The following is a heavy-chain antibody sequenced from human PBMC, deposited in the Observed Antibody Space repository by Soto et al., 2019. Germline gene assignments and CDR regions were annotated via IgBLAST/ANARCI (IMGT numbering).Heavy chain of an antibody. CDR3: AKSLWDTSGWQTDY. V-gene: IGHV4-59*01. CDR1: GDSISSLY. D-gene: IGHD6-19*01. Sequence: QVQLQESGPGLVKPSETLSLTCTVSGDSISSLYWSWIRQPPGKGLEWIGYIYYSGSINYNPSLKSRVTISVDPSKNKFSLRLSSVTAADTAVYYCAKSLWDTSGWQTDYWGQGTLVTVSS. J-gene: IGHJ4*02. CDR2: IYYSGSI.